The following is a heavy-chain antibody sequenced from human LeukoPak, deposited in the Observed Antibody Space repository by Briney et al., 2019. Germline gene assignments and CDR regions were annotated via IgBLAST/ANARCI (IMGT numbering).Heavy chain of an antibody. CDR3: ARINTFYYDSSKGFDY. CDR2: ILYDGNT. CDR1: GGSISSSSYY. Sequence: SETLSLTCTVFGGSISSSSYYWGWIRQPPGKGLEWIGNILYDGNTYYNPSLRSRVTISEDTSKNQFSLQLSSVTAADTAVHFCARINTFYYDSSKGFDYWGQGALVIVSS. D-gene: IGHD3-22*01. J-gene: IGHJ4*02. V-gene: IGHV4-39*07.